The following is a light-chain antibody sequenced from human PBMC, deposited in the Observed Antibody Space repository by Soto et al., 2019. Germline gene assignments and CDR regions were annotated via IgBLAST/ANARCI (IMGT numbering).Light chain of an antibody. V-gene: IGLV1-44*01. J-gene: IGLJ1*01. CDR2: NND. Sequence: QSVLTQPPSASGTPGQRVTISFSGGSSNIGTNSVNWYQQIPGRAPKLLIYNNDLRPSGVPDRFSGSKSGTSASLAISGLQSEDEADYYCAAWDDRLNGFYVFGIGTKVTVL. CDR3: AAWDDRLNGFYV. CDR1: SSNIGTNS.